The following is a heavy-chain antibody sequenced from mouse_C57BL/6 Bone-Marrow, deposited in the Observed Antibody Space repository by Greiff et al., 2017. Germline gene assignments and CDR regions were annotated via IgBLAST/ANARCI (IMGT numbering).Heavy chain of an antibody. CDR3: ARLTTVVATWYFDV. Sequence: DVHLVESGGGLVQPGESLKLSCESNEYEFPSHDMSWVRKTPEKRLELVAAINSDGGSTYYPDTMERRFIISRDNTKKTLYLRMGSLRSEDTALYYCARLTTVVATWYFDVWGTGTTVTVSS. CDR2: INSDGGST. V-gene: IGHV5-2*01. J-gene: IGHJ1*03. CDR1: EYEFPSHD. D-gene: IGHD1-1*01.